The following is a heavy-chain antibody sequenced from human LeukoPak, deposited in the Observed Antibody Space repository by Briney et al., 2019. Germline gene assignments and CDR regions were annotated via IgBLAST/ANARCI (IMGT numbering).Heavy chain of an antibody. J-gene: IGHJ4*02. CDR2: VIPIFGTA. D-gene: IGHD1-7*01. Sequence: ASVKVSCKSSGATFSSYAISWVRQAPGQGREWMGGVIPIFGTANYAQKFQVRGTITTDESTSTAYMELSSLRSEDTAVYYCARDTVGITGTTGYFDYWGQGTLVTVSS. CDR1: GATFSSYA. V-gene: IGHV1-69*05. CDR3: ARDTVGITGTTGYFDY.